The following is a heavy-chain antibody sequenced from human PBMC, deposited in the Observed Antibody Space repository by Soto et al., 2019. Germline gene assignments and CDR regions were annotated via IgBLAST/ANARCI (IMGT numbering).Heavy chain of an antibody. CDR3: AKVLTGVRGLIYYGMDV. CDR1: GFTFSSYA. V-gene: IGHV3-23*01. J-gene: IGHJ6*02. D-gene: IGHD3-10*02. Sequence: EVQLLESGGGLVQPGGSLRLSCAASGFTFSSYAMSWVRQSPGKGLTWVSVITGSGGSTYYADSVKGRFTISRDNSKNXQYLQMNSLRDEDTAVYYCAKVLTGVRGLIYYGMDVWGQGTTVTVSS. CDR2: ITGSGGST.